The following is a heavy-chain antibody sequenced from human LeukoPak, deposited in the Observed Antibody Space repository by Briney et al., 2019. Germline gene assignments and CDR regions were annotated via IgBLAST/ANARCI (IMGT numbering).Heavy chain of an antibody. Sequence: GASVKVSCKASGYTFTSYYMHWVRQAPGQGLEWMGIINPRGGSTSYAQKFQGRVTMTRDTSTSTVYMELSSLRSEDTAVYYCARGGYSSSWYSVGDAFDIWGQGTMVTVSS. J-gene: IGHJ3*02. D-gene: IGHD6-13*01. CDR2: INPRGGST. V-gene: IGHV1-46*01. CDR3: ARGGYSSSWYSVGDAFDI. CDR1: GYTFTSYY.